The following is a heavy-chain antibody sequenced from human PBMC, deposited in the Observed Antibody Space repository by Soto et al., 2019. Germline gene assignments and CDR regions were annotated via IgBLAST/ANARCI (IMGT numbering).Heavy chain of an antibody. Sequence: WETLSLTCAVSGYSISSGYYWGWIRQPPGKGLEWIGSIYHSGSTYYNPSLKSRVTISVDTSKNQFSLKLSSVTAADTAVYYCARDHREDYGPSGYYYYGMDVWGQGTTVTVSS. V-gene: IGHV4-38-2*02. J-gene: IGHJ6*02. D-gene: IGHD4-17*01. CDR3: ARDHREDYGPSGYYYYGMDV. CDR2: IYHSGST. CDR1: GYSISSGYY.